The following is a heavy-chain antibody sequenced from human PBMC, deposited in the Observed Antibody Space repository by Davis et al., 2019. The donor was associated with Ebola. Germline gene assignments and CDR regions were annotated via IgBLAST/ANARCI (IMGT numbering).Heavy chain of an antibody. J-gene: IGHJ4*02. CDR2: ISQSGST. V-gene: IGHV4-4*02. D-gene: IGHD2-15*01. Sequence: SETLSLTCAVSGDSISSSNWWSWVRQPPGKGLEWIGEISQSGSTNYNPSLKSRVTISVDTSKNQFSLKLSSVTAADTALYFCARGDCSGGSCFLDYWGQGTLVTVSS. CDR1: GDSISSSNW. CDR3: ARGDCSGGSCFLDY.